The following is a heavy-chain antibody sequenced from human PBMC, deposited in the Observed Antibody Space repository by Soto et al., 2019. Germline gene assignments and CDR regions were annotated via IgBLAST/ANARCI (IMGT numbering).Heavy chain of an antibody. CDR3: AKDYYDSSGSRYFYALAV. Sequence: GGSLRLSCAASGFTCSSYAMSCVHQAPGKGLEWVSGITGSGVMTYYGDSVRGRFTISRDNSKNTLYLQMNSLRAEGTAVYYCAKDYYDSSGSRYFYALAVWGQGTTVTVSS. V-gene: IGHV3-23*01. J-gene: IGHJ6*01. CDR2: ITGSGVMT. D-gene: IGHD3-22*01. CDR1: GFTCSSYA.